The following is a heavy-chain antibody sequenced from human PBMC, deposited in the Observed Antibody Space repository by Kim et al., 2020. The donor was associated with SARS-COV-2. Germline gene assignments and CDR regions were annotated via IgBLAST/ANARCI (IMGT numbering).Heavy chain of an antibody. V-gene: IGHV5-51*01. D-gene: IGHD4-17*01. CDR3: ARSSTVTPTGYFQL. Sequence: PACKGQVTISADKSLSTAYLQWSSLKASDTAMYYCARSSTVTPTGYFQLWGQGTLVTVSS. J-gene: IGHJ1*01.